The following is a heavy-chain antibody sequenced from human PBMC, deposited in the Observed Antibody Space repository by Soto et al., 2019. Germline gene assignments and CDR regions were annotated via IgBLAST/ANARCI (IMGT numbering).Heavy chain of an antibody. CDR3: ASQTGYSSGWAFDY. J-gene: IGHJ4*02. D-gene: IGHD6-19*01. V-gene: IGHV3-30*03. CDR2: ISYDGSNK. CDR1: GFTFSSYG. Sequence: QVQLAESGGGVVQPGRSLRLSCAASGFTFSSYGMHWVRQAPGKGLEWVAVISYDGSNKYYADSVKGRFTISRDNSKNTLYLQMNSLRAEDTAVYYCASQTGYSSGWAFDYWGQGTLVTVSS.